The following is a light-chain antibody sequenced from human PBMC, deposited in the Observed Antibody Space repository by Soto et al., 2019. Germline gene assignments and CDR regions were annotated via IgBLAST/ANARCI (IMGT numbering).Light chain of an antibody. Sequence: DIHITQSPSSLSASVGDRITITCRASQSTGSYLSWYQQKPGKAPNLLIFSASSLQSGVPSRFSGSGSGTDFTLTISSLQPVEFATYHRQQSYTIPPPFGGGTKVDIK. V-gene: IGKV1-39*01. J-gene: IGKJ4*01. CDR3: QQSYTIPPP. CDR2: SAS. CDR1: QSTGSY.